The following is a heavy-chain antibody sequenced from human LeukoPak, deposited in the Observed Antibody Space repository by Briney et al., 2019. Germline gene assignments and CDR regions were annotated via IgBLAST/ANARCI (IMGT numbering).Heavy chain of an antibody. CDR1: GGSISSYY. V-gene: IGHV4-59*12. J-gene: IGHJ6*02. Sequence: SETLSLTCTVSGGSISSYYWSWIRQPPGKGLEWIGYIFYSESTNYNPSLKSRVTISVDTSKNQFSLKLSSVTAADTAVYYCARELVPAAVDYYYGMDVWGQGTTVTVSS. CDR3: ARELVPAAVDYYYGMDV. CDR2: IFYSEST. D-gene: IGHD2-2*01.